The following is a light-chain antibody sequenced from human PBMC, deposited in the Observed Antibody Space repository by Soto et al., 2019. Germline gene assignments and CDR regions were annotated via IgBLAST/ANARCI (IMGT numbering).Light chain of an antibody. CDR3: QQNYNMLWT. V-gene: IGKV1-39*01. CDR1: QTITTY. Sequence: DIQMTQSPSSLSPSVGYRVTITCPSSQTITTYLNWYQQKPGKAPKLLIYAASSLQSGVPSRFSGSGSGTDFTLTISSLQTEDFATYYCQQNYNMLWTFGQGTKV. J-gene: IGKJ1*01. CDR2: AAS.